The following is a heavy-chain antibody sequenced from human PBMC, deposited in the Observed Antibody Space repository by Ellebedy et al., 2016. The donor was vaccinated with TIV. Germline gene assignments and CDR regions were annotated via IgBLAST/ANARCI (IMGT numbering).Heavy chain of an antibody. J-gene: IGHJ6*02. D-gene: IGHD3-10*01. V-gene: IGHV1-8*03. CDR3: ARVYGSGSYLYYYYGMDV. CDR1: GYTFTSYD. CDR2: MNPNSGNT. Sequence: AASVKVSCKASGYTFTSYDINWVRQATGQGLEWMGWMNPNSGNTGYAQKFQGRVTITRNTSISTAYMELSSLSSEDTAVYYCARVYGSGSYLYYYYGMDVWGQGTTVTVSS.